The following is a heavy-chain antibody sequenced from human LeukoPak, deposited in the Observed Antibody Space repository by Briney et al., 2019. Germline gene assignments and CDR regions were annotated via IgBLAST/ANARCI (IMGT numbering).Heavy chain of an antibody. J-gene: IGHJ4*02. CDR1: GFTFNTYP. CDR2: ISSDGNGK. CDR3: VRDQRGLLDY. V-gene: IGHV3-30-3*01. D-gene: IGHD2-15*01. Sequence: GGSLRLSCAASGFTFNTYPMHWVRQAPGEGPDWVAIISSDGNGKYYAESVKGRFTISRDNSKNTLYLHMSSLRTEDTALYYCVRDQRGLLDYWGQGALVTVSS.